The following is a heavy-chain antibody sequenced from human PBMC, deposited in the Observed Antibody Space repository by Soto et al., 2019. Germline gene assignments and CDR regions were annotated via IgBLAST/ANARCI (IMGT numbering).Heavy chain of an antibody. V-gene: IGHV3-23*01. CDR1: GFTFSSYA. Sequence: GGSLRLSCAASGFTFSSYAMSWVRQAPGKGLEWVSAISGSGGSTYYADSVKGRFTISRDNSKNTLYLQMNSLRAEDTAVYYCAESLGYSLFGYYHYYGMDVWGQGTTLTVSS. D-gene: IGHD5-18*01. CDR2: ISGSGGST. CDR3: AESLGYSLFGYYHYYGMDV. J-gene: IGHJ6*02.